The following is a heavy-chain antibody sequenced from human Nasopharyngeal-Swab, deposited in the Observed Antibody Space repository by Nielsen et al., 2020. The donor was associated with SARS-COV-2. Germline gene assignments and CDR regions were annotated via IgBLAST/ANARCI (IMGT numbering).Heavy chain of an antibody. V-gene: IGHV5-51*01. D-gene: IGHD6-19*01. Sequence: GESLKISCKGSGYSFTSYWIGWVRQMPGKGLEWMGIIYPGDSDTRYSPSFQGQVTISADKSISTACLQWSSLKASDTAMYYCARPLKQWLGGDAFDIWGQGTMVTVSS. CDR3: ARPLKQWLGGDAFDI. J-gene: IGHJ3*02. CDR1: GYSFTSYW. CDR2: IYPGDSDT.